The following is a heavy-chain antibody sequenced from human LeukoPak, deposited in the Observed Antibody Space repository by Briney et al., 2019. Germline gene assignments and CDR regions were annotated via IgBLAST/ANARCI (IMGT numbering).Heavy chain of an antibody. D-gene: IGHD3-10*01. J-gene: IGHJ4*02. CDR1: GFTFSSYG. Sequence: GGSLRLSCAASGFTFSSYGMHWVRQAPGKGLEWVAVIWYDGSNKYYADSVKGRFTISRDNSKNTLYLQMNSLRAEDTAVYYCARKYGSGSYDYLDYWGQGTLVTVSS. V-gene: IGHV3-33*01. CDR2: IWYDGSNK. CDR3: ARKYGSGSYDYLDY.